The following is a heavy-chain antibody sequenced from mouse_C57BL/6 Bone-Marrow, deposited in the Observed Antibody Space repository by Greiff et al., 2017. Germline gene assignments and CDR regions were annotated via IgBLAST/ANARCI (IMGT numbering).Heavy chain of an antibody. CDR1: GYTFTSYW. J-gene: IGHJ3*01. D-gene: IGHD1-1*01. Sequence: VQLQQSGAELVKPGASVKLSCKASGYTFTSYWMQWVKQRPGQGLEWIGEIDPSDSYTNSNQKFKGKATLTVDTSSSTAYMQLSSLTSEDSAVYYCARWGYYGSSLAWFAYWGQGTLVTVSA. CDR2: IDPSDSYT. CDR3: ARWGYYGSSLAWFAY. V-gene: IGHV1-50*01.